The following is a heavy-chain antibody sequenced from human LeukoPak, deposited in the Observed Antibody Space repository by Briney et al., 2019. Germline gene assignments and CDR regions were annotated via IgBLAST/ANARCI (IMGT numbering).Heavy chain of an antibody. V-gene: IGHV4-38-2*01. J-gene: IGHJ4*02. D-gene: IGHD6-25*01. CDR1: GFSISSGYY. Sequence: PSENLSLTCAVSGFSISSGYYWGWVRQPPRKGLGWIGSIYHSGSTYYNPSLKSRVTISVDTSKNQFSLRLSSVTAADTAVYYCARRLFYFDYWGQGTLVTVSS. CDR3: ARRLFYFDY. CDR2: IYHSGST.